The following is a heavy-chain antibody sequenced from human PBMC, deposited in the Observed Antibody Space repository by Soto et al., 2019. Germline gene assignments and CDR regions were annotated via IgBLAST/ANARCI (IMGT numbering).Heavy chain of an antibody. Sequence: GGSLRLSCAASGFTFSSYAMSWVRQAPGKGLEWVSAIGGSGGSTYYADSVTGRFTISRDNSKNTLYLQMNSLRAEDTAVYYCAKEADIVVVVAATLDYWGQGTLVTVSS. CDR2: IGGSGGST. CDR3: AKEADIVVVVAATLDY. D-gene: IGHD2-15*01. V-gene: IGHV3-23*01. J-gene: IGHJ4*02. CDR1: GFTFSSYA.